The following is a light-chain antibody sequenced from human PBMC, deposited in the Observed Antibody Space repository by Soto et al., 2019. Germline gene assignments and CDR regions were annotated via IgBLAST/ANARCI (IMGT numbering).Light chain of an antibody. V-gene: IGLV1-47*01. J-gene: IGLJ1*01. CDR2: RNN. CDR3: AAWDDSLSGYV. Sequence: QSALTQPPSASGTPGQRVTISCSGSSSNIGSNYVYWYQQLPGTAPKLLIYRNNQRPSGVPDRFSGSKSGTSASLAISWLRSEDEADYYCAAWDDSLSGYVFGTGTKVTVL. CDR1: SSNIGSNY.